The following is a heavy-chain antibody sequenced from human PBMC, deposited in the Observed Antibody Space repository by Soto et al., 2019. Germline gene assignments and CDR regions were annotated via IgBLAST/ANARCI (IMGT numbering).Heavy chain of an antibody. V-gene: IGHV4-4*02. CDR1: GGSISSSNW. CDR2: IYHSGST. D-gene: IGHD2-2*01. Sequence: PSETLSLTCAVSGGSISSSNWWTWVRQPPGKGLEWIGEIYHSGSTNHNLSLKSRVTISVDKSKKQFSLKLESVTAADTAVYYCARRHCSSTSCSGKYAWFDPWGQGTLVTVSS. J-gene: IGHJ5*02. CDR3: ARRHCSSTSCSGKYAWFDP.